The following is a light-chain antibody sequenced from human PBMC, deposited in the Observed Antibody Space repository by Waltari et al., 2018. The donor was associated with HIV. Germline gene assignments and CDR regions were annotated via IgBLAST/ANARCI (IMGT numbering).Light chain of an antibody. J-gene: IGLJ2*01. Sequence: SALTQPPSVSGSPGQSVSISCTGSSSDVASYNPVSWYQQHPGTAPKLIIYEVNNRPSGVPDRFEGSHAGNRASLTISGRQADDEADYYCSLDTGTTNVLFGGGTKLTVL. CDR3: SLDTGTTNVL. V-gene: IGLV2-18*01. CDR2: EVN. CDR1: SSDVASYNP.